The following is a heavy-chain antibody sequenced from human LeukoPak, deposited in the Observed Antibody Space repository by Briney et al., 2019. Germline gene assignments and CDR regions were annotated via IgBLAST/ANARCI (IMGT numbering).Heavy chain of an antibody. Sequence: PSETLSLTCAVYGGSFSGYYWSRIRQPPGKGLEWIGEINHSGSTNYNPSLKSRVTISVDTSKNQFSLKLSSVTAADTAVYYCAREGGLGELPYDYYYYGMDVWGQGTTVTVSS. CDR3: AREGGLGELPYDYYYYGMDV. CDR1: GGSFSGYY. D-gene: IGHD1-26*01. J-gene: IGHJ6*02. CDR2: INHSGST. V-gene: IGHV4-34*01.